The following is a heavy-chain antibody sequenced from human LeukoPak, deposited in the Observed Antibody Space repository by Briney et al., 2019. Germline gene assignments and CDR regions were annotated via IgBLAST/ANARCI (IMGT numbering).Heavy chain of an antibody. D-gene: IGHD2-2*01. CDR1: GGSISSYY. Sequence: SETLSLTCTVSGGSISSYYWSWIRQPAGKGLEWIGRIYTSGSTNYNPSLKSRVTMSVDTSKNQFSLKLSSMTAADTAVYYCARDRCSSTSCYGHNWFDPWGQATLVTVCS. V-gene: IGHV4-4*07. J-gene: IGHJ5*02. CDR3: ARDRCSSTSCYGHNWFDP. CDR2: IYTSGST.